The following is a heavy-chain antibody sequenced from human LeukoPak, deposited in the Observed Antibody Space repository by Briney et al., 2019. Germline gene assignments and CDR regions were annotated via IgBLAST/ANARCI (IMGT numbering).Heavy chain of an antibody. CDR1: GYTFTSYG. J-gene: IGHJ4*02. CDR3: AREDHSSSWHVDY. Sequence: SMKVSCKASGYTFTSYGISWVRQAPGQGLEWMGRIIPILGIANYAQKFQGRVTITADKSTSTAYMELSSLRSEDTAVYYCAREDHSSSWHVDYWGQGTLVTVSS. D-gene: IGHD6-13*01. CDR2: IIPILGIA. V-gene: IGHV1-69*04.